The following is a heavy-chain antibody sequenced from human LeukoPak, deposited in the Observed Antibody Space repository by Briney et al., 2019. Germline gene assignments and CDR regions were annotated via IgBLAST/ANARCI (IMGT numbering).Heavy chain of an antibody. CDR2: ISAYSGNT. Sequence: ASVKVSCKASGYTFTNYGISWVRQAPGQGLEWMGWISAYSGNTYYAQKIQGRVTMTTDTSTSTAYMELRSLTSDDTAAYYCARDAVSTTTAGGIDYWGQGTLVTVSS. D-gene: IGHD5/OR15-5a*01. CDR3: ARDAVSTTTAGGIDY. CDR1: GYTFTNYG. J-gene: IGHJ4*02. V-gene: IGHV1-18*01.